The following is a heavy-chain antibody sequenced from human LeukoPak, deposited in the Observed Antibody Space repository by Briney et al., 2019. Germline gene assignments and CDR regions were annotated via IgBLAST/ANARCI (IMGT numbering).Heavy chain of an antibody. Sequence: GRSLRLSCAASGFTFSSYAMHWVRQAPGKGLEWVAVISYDGSNKYYADSVKGRFTISRDNSKNTLYLQMNSLRDEDTAVYYCARVAAGYSVNYFDYRGQGTLVTVSS. V-gene: IGHV3-30*04. CDR2: ISYDGSNK. D-gene: IGHD4-23*01. J-gene: IGHJ4*02. CDR3: ARVAAGYSVNYFDY. CDR1: GFTFSSYA.